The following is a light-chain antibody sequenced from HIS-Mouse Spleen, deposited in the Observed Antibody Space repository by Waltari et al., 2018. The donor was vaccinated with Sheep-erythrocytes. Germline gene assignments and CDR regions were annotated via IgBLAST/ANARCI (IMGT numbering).Light chain of an antibody. J-gene: IGLJ3*02. CDR1: SSDVGSYNL. CDR3: CSYAGSSTPWV. V-gene: IGLV2-23*01. Sequence: QSALTQPASVSGSPGQSITISCTGTSSDVGSYNLVSWYQQHPGKAPKLMIYEGSKRPLGVSNRVSGSKAGKTASLTISGLQAEDEADYYCCSYAGSSTPWVFGGGTKLTVL. CDR2: EGS.